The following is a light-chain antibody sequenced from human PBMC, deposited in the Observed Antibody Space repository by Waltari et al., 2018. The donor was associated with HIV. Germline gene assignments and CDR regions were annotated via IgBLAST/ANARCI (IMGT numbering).Light chain of an antibody. V-gene: IGLV3-21*02. J-gene: IGLJ3*02. CDR3: QVWDYNSDRWV. CDR2: DDS. Sequence: SYVLTQPPSVSVAPGQTARITCGGNNIGTKNMHWYQQRPGQAPVLVVSDDSDRPSDIPGRFSGSNSANTATLSISRVEAGDEADYYCQVWDYNSDRWVCGGGTKLTVL. CDR1: NIGTKN.